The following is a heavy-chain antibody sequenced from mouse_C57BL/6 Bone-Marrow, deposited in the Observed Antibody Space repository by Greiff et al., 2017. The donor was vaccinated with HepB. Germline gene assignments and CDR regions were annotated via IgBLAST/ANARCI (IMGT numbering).Heavy chain of an antibody. CDR1: GYTFTSYW. Sequence: QVQLQQPGAELVKPGASVKLSCKASGYTFTSYWMHWVKQRPGRGLEWLGRIDPNSGGTKYNEKFKSKATLTVDKPSSTAYMQLSSLSSEDSAVYYCARSLYLGSSGPAWFAYWGQGTLVTVSA. J-gene: IGHJ3*01. CDR3: ARSLYLGSSGPAWFAY. CDR2: IDPNSGGT. V-gene: IGHV1-72*01. D-gene: IGHD3-2*02.